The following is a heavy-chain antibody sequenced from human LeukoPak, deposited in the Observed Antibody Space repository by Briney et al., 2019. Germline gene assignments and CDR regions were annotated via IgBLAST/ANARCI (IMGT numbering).Heavy chain of an antibody. V-gene: IGHV1-69*04. D-gene: IGHD2-21*01. Sequence: GASVRVSCKASGGTFSSYAISWVRQAPGQGLEWMGRIIPIFGIANYAQKFQGRVTITADKSTSTAYMELSSLRSVDTAVYYCARERRRAGAAFDIWGQGTMVTVSS. CDR1: GGTFSSYA. CDR2: IIPIFGIA. CDR3: ARERRRAGAAFDI. J-gene: IGHJ3*02.